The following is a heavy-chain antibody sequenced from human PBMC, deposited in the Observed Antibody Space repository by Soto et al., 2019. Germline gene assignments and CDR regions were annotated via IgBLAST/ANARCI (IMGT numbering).Heavy chain of an antibody. CDR2: IYHSGST. CDR3: ARGGGYDVFDY. D-gene: IGHD5-12*01. J-gene: IGHJ4*02. Sequence: QVQLQESGPGLVKPSGTLSLTCAVSGGSISSSNWWNWVRQPPGKGLEWIGEIYHSGSTNYNPSLRRRGTISVDTSKNQFSLKLSSVTAADTAVYYCARGGGYDVFDYWGQGTLVTVSS. CDR1: GGSISSSNW. V-gene: IGHV4-4*02.